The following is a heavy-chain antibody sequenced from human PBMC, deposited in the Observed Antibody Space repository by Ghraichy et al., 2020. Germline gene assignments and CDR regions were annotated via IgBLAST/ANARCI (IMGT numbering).Heavy chain of an antibody. D-gene: IGHD3-22*01. J-gene: IGHJ4*02. V-gene: IGHV3-7*01. CDR3: ARTFYYYDSSGYGTNY. CDR1: GFTFSSYW. Sequence: GSLRLSCAASGFTFSSYWMSWIRQAPGKGLEWVANIKQDGSEKYYVDSVKGRFTISRDNAKNSLYLQMNSLRAEDTAVYYCARTFYYYDSSGYGTNYWGQGTLVIVSS. CDR2: IKQDGSEK.